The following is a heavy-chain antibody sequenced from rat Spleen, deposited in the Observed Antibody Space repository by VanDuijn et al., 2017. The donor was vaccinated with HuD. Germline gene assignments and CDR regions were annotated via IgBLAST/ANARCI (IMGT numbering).Heavy chain of an antibody. CDR3: VKDRVGGYAFDY. CDR1: GFTFSNYG. D-gene: IGHD1-11*01. CDR2: ISFDGSDT. V-gene: IGHV5-19*01. J-gene: IGHJ2*01. Sequence: EVQLVESGGGLVQPGRSLKLSCAASGFTFSNYGMHWIRQAPKKGLEWVATISFDGSDTYYRDSVKGRFTISRDDAKSTLYLHMHSLRSEDTANYYCVKDRVGGYAFDYWGQGVMVTVSS.